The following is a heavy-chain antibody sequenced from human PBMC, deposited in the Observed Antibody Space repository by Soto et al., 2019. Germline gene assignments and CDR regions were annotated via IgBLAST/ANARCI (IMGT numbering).Heavy chain of an antibody. V-gene: IGHV3-74*01. CDR3: ARVKSYYYDSSGYDPLDY. D-gene: IGHD3-22*01. Sequence: PGGSLRLSCAASGFTFSSYGMHWVRQAPGKGLEWVSRINSDGSSTSYADSVKGRFTISRDNAKNTLYLQMNSLRAEDTAVYYCARVKSYYYDSSGYDPLDYWGQGTLVTVSS. CDR2: INSDGSST. J-gene: IGHJ4*02. CDR1: GFTFSSYG.